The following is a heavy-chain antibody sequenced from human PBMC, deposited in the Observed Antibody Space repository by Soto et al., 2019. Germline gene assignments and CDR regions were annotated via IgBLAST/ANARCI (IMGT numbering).Heavy chain of an antibody. CDR3: ARDRRSGYGDYVVNWFDP. CDR2: IYYSGST. D-gene: IGHD4-17*01. CDR1: GGSISSYY. J-gene: IGHJ5*02. V-gene: IGHV4-59*01. Sequence: SETLSLTCTVSGGSISSYYWSWIRQPPGKGLEWIGYIYYSGSTNYNPSLKSRVTISVDTSKNQFSLKLSSVTAADTAVYYCARDRRSGYGDYVVNWFDPWGQGTLVTVSS.